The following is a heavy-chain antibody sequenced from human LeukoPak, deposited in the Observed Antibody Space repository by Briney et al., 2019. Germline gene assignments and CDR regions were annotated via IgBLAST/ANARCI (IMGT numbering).Heavy chain of an antibody. CDR1: GFTFSSYG. CDR3: AKDSLLWFGELLWYFDY. J-gene: IGHJ4*02. V-gene: IGHV3-30*02. D-gene: IGHD3-10*01. CDR2: IRYDGSNK. Sequence: PGGSLRLSCAAYGFTFSSYGMHWVRQAPGKGLEWVAFIRYDGSNKYYADSVKGRFTISRDNSKNTLYLQMNSLRAEDTAVYYCAKDSLLWFGELLWYFDYWGQGTLVTVSS.